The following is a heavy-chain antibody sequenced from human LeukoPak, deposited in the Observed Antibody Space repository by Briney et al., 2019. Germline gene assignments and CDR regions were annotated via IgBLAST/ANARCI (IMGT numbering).Heavy chain of an antibody. V-gene: IGHV4-59*01. CDR2: FYYSGST. J-gene: IGHJ4*02. CDR1: GGSISSYY. CDR3: ARDTRSYDSSGYYFFDF. Sequence: SETLSLTCTVSGGSISSYYWSWIRQPPGKGLEWIGYFYYSGSTNFNPSLKSRATISMDTSKHHFSLKLSSVTAADTAVYYCARDTRSYDSSGYYFFDFWGQGTLVTVSS. D-gene: IGHD3-22*01.